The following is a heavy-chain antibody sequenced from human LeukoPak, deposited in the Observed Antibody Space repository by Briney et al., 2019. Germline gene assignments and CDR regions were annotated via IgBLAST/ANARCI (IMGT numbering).Heavy chain of an antibody. D-gene: IGHD3-22*01. V-gene: IGHV4-34*01. CDR1: GGSFSGYY. J-gene: IGHJ6*03. Sequence: SETLSLTCAVSGGSFSGYYWSWIRQPPGKGLEWIGEINHSGSTNYNPSLKSRVTISVDTSKNQFSLKLSSVTAADTAVYYCARGPTDYYDSSGYYHTPYYYYMDVWGKGTTVTVSS. CDR2: INHSGST. CDR3: ARGPTDYYDSSGYYHTPYYYYMDV.